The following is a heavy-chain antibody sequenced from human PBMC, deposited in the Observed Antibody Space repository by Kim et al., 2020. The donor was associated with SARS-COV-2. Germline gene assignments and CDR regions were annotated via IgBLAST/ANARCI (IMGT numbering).Heavy chain of an antibody. D-gene: IGHD1-26*01. CDR3: ARGQGARGAFDY. J-gene: IGHJ4*02. Sequence: ASVKVSCKASGYTFTGYYIHWVRQAPGQGLEWMGWTNPNSGDTNFAQNFQGRVTMTRDTSITTAYMELSRLRSDDTAVYHCARGQGARGAFDYWGQGTLVTVSS. V-gene: IGHV1-2*02. CDR1: GYTFTGYY. CDR2: TNPNSGDT.